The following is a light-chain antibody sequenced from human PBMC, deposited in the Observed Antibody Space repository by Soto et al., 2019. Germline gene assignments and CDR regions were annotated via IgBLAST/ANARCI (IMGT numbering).Light chain of an antibody. CDR3: QQYNNWRMYT. CDR1: QSVSSN. V-gene: IGKV3-15*01. J-gene: IGKJ2*01. CDR2: GAS. Sequence: EIVMTQSPATLSVSPGERATLSCRASQSVSSNLAWYQQKLGQAPRLLIYGASTRATGIPARFSGSGSGTEFTLTISSLQSEDFAVYYCQQYNNWRMYTFGQGTKLEIK.